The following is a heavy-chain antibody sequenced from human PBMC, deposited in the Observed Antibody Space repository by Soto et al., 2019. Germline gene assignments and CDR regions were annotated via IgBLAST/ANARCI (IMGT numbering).Heavy chain of an antibody. V-gene: IGHV6-1*01. CDR3: AMYDSSRWARWFDP. Sequence: SRRLSLTCGMAGDSGCSSTAAWYGVRQSPKRGLWWLGRSYYRSKWYNAYAVSVRSPITINPDTSKNQLSMLLNSVTPEDTAMYYCAMYDSSRWARWFDPRGPGTLVTLSS. CDR1: GDSGCSSTAA. CDR2: SYYRSKWYN. J-gene: IGHJ5*02. D-gene: IGHD6-13*01.